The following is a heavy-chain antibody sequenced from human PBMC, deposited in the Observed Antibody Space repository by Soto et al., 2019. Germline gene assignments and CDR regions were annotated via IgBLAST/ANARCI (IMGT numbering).Heavy chain of an antibody. V-gene: IGHV4-59*01. CDR1: GGSISGSY. D-gene: IGHD2-8*02. J-gene: IGHJ4*02. CDR3: ARSVAVPGAHIDY. Sequence: SETLSLTCSVSGGSISGSYWSWIRQSPGKGLEWLGYVYYPGSTNYSPSLRSRVSISVDTSKNEFSLRLSSVTAADTAVYFCARSVAVPGAHIDYWGQGTQVTVSS. CDR2: VYYPGST.